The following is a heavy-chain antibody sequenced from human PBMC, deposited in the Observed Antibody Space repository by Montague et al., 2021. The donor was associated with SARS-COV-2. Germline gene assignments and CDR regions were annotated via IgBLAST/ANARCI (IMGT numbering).Heavy chain of an antibody. CDR2: INHSGST. CDR3: AGGTKRVFTYDYDSSGYASDD. J-gene: IGHJ4*02. Sequence: SETLSLTCAVYGGSFSGYYWSWIRQPPGKGLEWIGEINHSGSTKSNPSLKSRVTISVDTSKNQFSLKLSSVTAADTAVYYCAGGTKRVFTYDYDSSGYASDDWGQGTLVTVSS. D-gene: IGHD3-22*01. CDR1: GGSFSGYY. V-gene: IGHV4-34*01.